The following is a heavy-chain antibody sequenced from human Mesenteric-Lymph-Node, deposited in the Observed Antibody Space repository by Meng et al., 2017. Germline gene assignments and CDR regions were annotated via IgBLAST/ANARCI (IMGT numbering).Heavy chain of an antibody. CDR1: GFTFSIYD. CDR2: IRNSGDSA. V-gene: IGHV3-23*01. J-gene: IGHJ4*02. CDR3: AKDPRFCGGDCPGDY. Sequence: GESLKISCAASGFTFSIYDMTWVRQAPGKGLEWVSSIRNSGDSAYYADSVQGRFTVSRDNWENRLYLQMNNLRAEDTAVYYCAKDPRFCGGDCPGDYWGQGTLVTVSS. D-gene: IGHD2-21*02.